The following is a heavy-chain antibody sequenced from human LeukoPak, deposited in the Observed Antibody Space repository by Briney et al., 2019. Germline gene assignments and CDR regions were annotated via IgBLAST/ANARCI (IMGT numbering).Heavy chain of an antibody. V-gene: IGHV3-48*02. Sequence: EGSLRLSCAASGFSFNSYSMNWVRQAPGKGLEWVSYISSSSSTIYYADSVKGRFTISRDNAKNSLYLQMNSLRDEDTAVYYCARDKNGYYYYGMDVWGHGTTVTVSS. CDR2: ISSSSSTI. CDR3: ARDKNGYYYYGMDV. D-gene: IGHD2-8*01. J-gene: IGHJ6*02. CDR1: GFSFNSYS.